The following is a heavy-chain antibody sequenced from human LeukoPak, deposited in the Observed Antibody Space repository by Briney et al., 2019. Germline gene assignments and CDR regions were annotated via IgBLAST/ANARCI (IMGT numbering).Heavy chain of an antibody. V-gene: IGHV3-48*04. CDR3: AGQLASQNFDY. CDR2: ISSSGSTI. CDR1: GFTFSSYS. Sequence: GGSLRLSCAASGFTFSSYSMNWVRQAPGKGLEWVSYISSSGSTIYYADSVKGRFTISRDNAKNSLYLQMNSLRAEDTAVYYCAGQLASQNFDYWGQGTLVTVSS. J-gene: IGHJ4*02. D-gene: IGHD6-13*01.